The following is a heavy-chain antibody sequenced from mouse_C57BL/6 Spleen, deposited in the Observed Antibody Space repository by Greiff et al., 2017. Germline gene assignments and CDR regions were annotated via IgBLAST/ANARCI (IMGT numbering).Heavy chain of an antibody. CDR2: INSAGGST. V-gene: IGHV5-2*01. CDR3: ARPQNGDYVAD. Sequence: EVHLVESGGGLVQPGESLKLSCESNEYEFPSHDMSWVRKTPEKRLELVAAINSAGGSTYYPDTMDRRFIISRDNTKKTLYLQMSSFRSEDTALYYCARPQNGDYVADWGQGTLVTVSA. CDR1: EYEFPSHD. D-gene: IGHD2-13*01. J-gene: IGHJ3*01.